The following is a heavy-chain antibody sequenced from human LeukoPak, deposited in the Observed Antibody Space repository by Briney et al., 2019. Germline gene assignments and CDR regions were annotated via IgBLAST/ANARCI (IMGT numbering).Heavy chain of an antibody. CDR3: TKWSGFGDD. D-gene: IGHD3-10*01. Sequence: GGSLRLSCAASGFTFSSYAMHWVRQAPGKGLEWVAVISYDGSNKYYADSVKGRFTISRDNSRNTLYLQMSSLRPEDTAVYYCTKWSGFGDDWGQGTLVTVSS. J-gene: IGHJ4*02. CDR2: ISYDGSNK. CDR1: GFTFSSYA. V-gene: IGHV3-30*04.